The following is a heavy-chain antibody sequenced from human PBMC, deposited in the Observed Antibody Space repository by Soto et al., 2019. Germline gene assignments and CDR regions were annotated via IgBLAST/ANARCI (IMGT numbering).Heavy chain of an antibody. CDR2: MNPNSCDT. CDR3: ARESGGATATLDYYYFYMDV. V-gene: IGHV1-2*02. CDR1: GYRFSDYY. J-gene: IGHJ6*03. Sequence: QVQLVQSGAEVKKPWASVTVSCKASGYRFSDYYLHWVRQAPGQGPEWMGWMNPNSCDTKYAQKFKGRVTMTRDTSVRTAFMELNWLKSDDTAVYYCARESGGATATLDYYYFYMDVWGIGTTVTVSS. D-gene: IGHD5-12*01.